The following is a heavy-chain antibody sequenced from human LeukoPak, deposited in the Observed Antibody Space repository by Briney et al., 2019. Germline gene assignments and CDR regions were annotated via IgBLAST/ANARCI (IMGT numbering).Heavy chain of an antibody. CDR1: GFTFSSHW. Sequence: PGGSLRLSCAASGFTFSSHWMNWVRQAPGKGLEWVASIKQDGGDKYYVDSVKGRFTISRDNTQKSLFLQMNSLRAEDTAVYYCARGGPSYNWNGDFDYWGQGTLVTVSS. CDR2: IKQDGGDK. V-gene: IGHV3-7*01. D-gene: IGHD1-1*01. CDR3: ARGGPSYNWNGDFDY. J-gene: IGHJ4*02.